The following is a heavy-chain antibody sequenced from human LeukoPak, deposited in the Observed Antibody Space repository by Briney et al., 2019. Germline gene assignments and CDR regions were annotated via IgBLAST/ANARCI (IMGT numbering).Heavy chain of an antibody. J-gene: IGHJ4*02. D-gene: IGHD3-9*01. V-gene: IGHV3-64*01. CDR2: ISNTGGSL. Sequence: PGGSLRLSCAASGLTFSSYAMHWVRQAPGKGLEYVSAISNTGGSLHYANSVQGRFTISRDNSKNTLYLQMNSLRAEDTVVYYCAKDLSYYDILTGYPLYYFDYWGQGTLVTVSS. CDR3: AKDLSYYDILTGYPLYYFDY. CDR1: GLTFSSYA.